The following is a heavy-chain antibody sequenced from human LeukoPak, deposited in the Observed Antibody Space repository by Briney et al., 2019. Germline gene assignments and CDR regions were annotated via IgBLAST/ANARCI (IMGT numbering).Heavy chain of an antibody. Sequence: NPSETLSLTCTVSGGSISDYSWSWIRQPPGKGLEWIGEINHSGSTNYNPSLKSRVTISVDTSKNQFSLKLSSVTAADTAVYYCARGWIHYYGSGSYYNAWGQGTLVTVSS. CDR1: GGSISDYS. CDR3: ARGWIHYYGSGSYYNA. J-gene: IGHJ5*02. V-gene: IGHV4-34*01. D-gene: IGHD3-10*01. CDR2: INHSGST.